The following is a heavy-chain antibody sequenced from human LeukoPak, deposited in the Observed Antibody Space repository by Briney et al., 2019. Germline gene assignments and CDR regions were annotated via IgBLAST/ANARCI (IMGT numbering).Heavy chain of an antibody. CDR3: TTDSYVTPRTRVFNLFDP. D-gene: IGHD4-23*01. CDR2: ISSNGDTT. CDR1: GFTFSSYA. J-gene: IGHJ5*02. V-gene: IGHV3-64*04. Sequence: GGSLRLSCSASGFTFSSYAMHWVRQAPGKGLEYIASISSNGDTTYYADSVKGRFTISRDDSKNTLYLQMNSLKTEDTAMYYCTTDSYVTPRTRVFNLFDPWGQGTLVTVSS.